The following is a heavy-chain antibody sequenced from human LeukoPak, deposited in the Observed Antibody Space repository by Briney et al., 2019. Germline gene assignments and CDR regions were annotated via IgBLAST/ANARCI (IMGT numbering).Heavy chain of an antibody. V-gene: IGHV5-51*01. CDR1: GYSFTSYW. D-gene: IGHD6-13*01. J-gene: IGHJ4*02. Sequence: GESLKISCKGSGYSFTSYWIGWVRQMPGKGLEWMGIIYPGDSDTRYSPSFQGQVTISADKSISTAYLQWSSLKASDTAMYYCARLPPPRIAAATVFDYWGQGTLVTVSS. CDR2: IYPGDSDT. CDR3: ARLPPPRIAAATVFDY.